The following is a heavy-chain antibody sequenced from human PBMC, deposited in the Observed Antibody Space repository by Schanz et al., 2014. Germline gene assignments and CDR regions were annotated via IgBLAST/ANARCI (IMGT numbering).Heavy chain of an antibody. CDR1: GFTVSSNH. J-gene: IGHJ4*02. Sequence: EVLLVESGGGLVKPGGSLRLSCAVSGFTVSSNHMSWVRQAPGKGLEWVSYIATSSSTRHYADSVKGQVTISRDNAKNSLFLQMNRLRAEDTALYYCAIIGVMVAVAGTRADYWGQGTLVTVSS. CDR2: IATSSSTR. CDR3: AIIGVMVAVAGTRADY. D-gene: IGHD6-19*01. V-gene: IGHV3-21*02.